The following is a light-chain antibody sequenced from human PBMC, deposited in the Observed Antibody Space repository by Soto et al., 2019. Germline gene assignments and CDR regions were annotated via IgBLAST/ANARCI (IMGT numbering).Light chain of an antibody. J-gene: IGLJ1*01. Sequence: QSVLTQPRSVSGSPGQSVTISCTGTSSDVGGYNYVSWYQQHPGKAPRLMIYDVSKRPSGVPDRFSGSKSGNTASLTISGLQAEDEADYYCSSYTTNTSLPYVFGTG. CDR2: DVS. V-gene: IGLV2-11*01. CDR1: SSDVGGYNY. CDR3: SSYTTNTSLPYV.